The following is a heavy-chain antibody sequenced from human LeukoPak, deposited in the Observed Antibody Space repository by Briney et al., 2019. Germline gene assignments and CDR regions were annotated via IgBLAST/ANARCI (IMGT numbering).Heavy chain of an antibody. D-gene: IGHD2-2*01. CDR2: INHSGST. Sequence: SETLSLTCAVYGGSFSGYYWGWVRQPPGKGLEWIGEINHSGSTNYNPSLKSRVTISVDTSKNQFSLKLSSVTAADTAVYYCARGRGSSLDYWGQGTLVTVSS. CDR1: GGSFSGYY. V-gene: IGHV4-34*01. CDR3: ARGRGSSLDY. J-gene: IGHJ4*02.